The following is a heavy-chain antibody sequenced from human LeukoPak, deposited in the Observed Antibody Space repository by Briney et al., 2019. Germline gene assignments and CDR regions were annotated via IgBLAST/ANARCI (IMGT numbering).Heavy chain of an antibody. J-gene: IGHJ4*02. CDR2: IRYDGSNK. CDR1: GFTFTSYG. D-gene: IGHD3-10*01. CDR3: AKDLSTGWFGELSALFDY. Sequence: GRSLRLSCAASGFTFTSYGMHWVSQAQGKGLEWVAFIRYDGSNKYYADSVKGRFTISRDNSKNTLYLQMNSLRAEDTAVFYCAKDLSTGWFGELSALFDYWGQGTLVTVSS. V-gene: IGHV3-30*02.